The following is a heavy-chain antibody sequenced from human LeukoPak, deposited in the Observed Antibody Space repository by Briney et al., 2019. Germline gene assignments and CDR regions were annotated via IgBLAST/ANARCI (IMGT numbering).Heavy chain of an antibody. J-gene: IGHJ4*02. D-gene: IGHD2-15*01. Sequence: GGSLRLSCAASGFTFNIYEMNWVRQAPGKGLEWISHINTDSSSIHYADSMKGRFTISRDNAKNSLYLQMNNLRGEDTAIYYCVRDATLIPGTVYFDYWGQGALVTVSS. CDR1: GFTFNIYE. CDR2: INTDSSSI. V-gene: IGHV3-48*03. CDR3: VRDATLIPGTVYFDY.